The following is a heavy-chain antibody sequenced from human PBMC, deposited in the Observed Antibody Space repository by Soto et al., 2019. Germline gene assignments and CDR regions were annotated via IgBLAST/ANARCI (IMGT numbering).Heavy chain of an antibody. J-gene: IGHJ6*02. Sequence: GESLKNSCNGSGYSFTSYWIGWVRQMPGKGLEWMGIIYPGDSDTRYSPSFQGQVTISADKSISTAYLQWSSLKASDTAMYYCARATYYYDSSGYYYYYGMDVWGQGTTVTVSS. V-gene: IGHV5-51*01. D-gene: IGHD3-22*01. CDR3: ARATYYYDSSGYYYYYGMDV. CDR1: GYSFTSYW. CDR2: IYPGDSDT.